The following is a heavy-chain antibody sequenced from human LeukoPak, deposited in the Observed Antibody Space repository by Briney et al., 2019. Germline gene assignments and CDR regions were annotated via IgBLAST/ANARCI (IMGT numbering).Heavy chain of an antibody. D-gene: IGHD6-6*01. V-gene: IGHV4-34*01. CDR2: INHSGST. CDR1: GGSFSGYY. CDR3: ARARIAARPFDY. J-gene: IGHJ4*02. Sequence: SETLSLTCAVYGGSFSGYYWSWIRQPPGKGLEWIGEINHSGSTNYNPSLKSRVTIPVDTSKNQFSLKLSSVTAADTAVYYCARARIAARPFDYWGQGTLVTVSS.